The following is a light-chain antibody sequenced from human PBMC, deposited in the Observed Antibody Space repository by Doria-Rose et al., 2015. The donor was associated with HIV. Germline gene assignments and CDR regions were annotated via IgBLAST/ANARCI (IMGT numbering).Light chain of an antibody. Sequence: TQSPGTLSLSPGERATLSCRASQSFRSTYLAWYQQKPSQAPSLLIYDGSTRATVIPDRFSASGSGTDFTLTINRLEPEDFALYYCHQYGTSWTFGQGTKVEI. CDR2: DGS. CDR1: QSFRSTY. CDR3: HQYGTSWT. J-gene: IGKJ1*01. V-gene: IGKV3-20*01.